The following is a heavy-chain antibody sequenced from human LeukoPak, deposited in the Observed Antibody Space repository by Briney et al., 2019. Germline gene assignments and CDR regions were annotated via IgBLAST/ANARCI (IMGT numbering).Heavy chain of an antibody. D-gene: IGHD2-2*01. CDR1: GFTFSSYE. CDR2: ISSSGSSI. J-gene: IGHJ6*02. CDR3: ARELGECSSTSCYADYYAMDV. Sequence: PGGSLRLSCAASGFTFSSYEMNWVRQAPGKGLEWVSHISSSGSSIYYADSVKGRFTISRDNAKNSLYLQMNSLRAEDTAIYYCARELGECSSTSCYADYYAMDVWGQGTTVTVSS. V-gene: IGHV3-48*03.